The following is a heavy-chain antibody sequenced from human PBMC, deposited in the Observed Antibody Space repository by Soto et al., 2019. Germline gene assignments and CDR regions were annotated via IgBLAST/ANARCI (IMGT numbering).Heavy chain of an antibody. CDR1: GGSISSGGYS. D-gene: IGHD4-17*01. J-gene: IGHJ3*02. Sequence: SETLSLTCAVSGGSISSGGYSWSWIRPPPGKGLEWIGYIYHSGSTYYNPSLKSRVTISVDRSKNQFSLKLSSVTAADTAVYYCARGRDYGGNGNAFDIWGQGTMVTVSS. V-gene: IGHV4-30-2*01. CDR3: ARGRDYGGNGNAFDI. CDR2: IYHSGST.